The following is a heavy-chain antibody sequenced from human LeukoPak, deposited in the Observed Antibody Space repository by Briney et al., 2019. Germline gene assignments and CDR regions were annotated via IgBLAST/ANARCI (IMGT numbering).Heavy chain of an antibody. D-gene: IGHD2/OR15-2a*01. CDR2: ISSNGGST. CDR1: GFTFSSYA. J-gene: IGHJ4*02. CDR3: ARDEPSPDSTDLDY. V-gene: IGHV3-64*01. Sequence: GGSLRLSCAASGFTFSSYAMHWVRQAPGKGLEYVSAISSNGGSTYYANSVKGRFTISRDNSKNTLYLQMNSLRAEDTAVYYCARDEPSPDSTDLDYWGQGTLVTVSS.